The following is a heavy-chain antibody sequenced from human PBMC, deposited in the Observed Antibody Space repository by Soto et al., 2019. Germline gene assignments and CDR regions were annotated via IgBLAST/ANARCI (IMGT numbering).Heavy chain of an antibody. CDR3: ANGPRIAVAGLIFGY. CDR2: ISYDGSNK. CDR1: GFTFSSYG. Sequence: GGSLRLSCAASGFTFSSYGMHWVRQAPGKGLEWVAVISYDGSNKYYADSVKGRFTISRDNSKNTLYLQMNSLRAEDTAVYYCANGPRIAVAGLIFGYWGQGTLVTVSS. V-gene: IGHV3-30*18. D-gene: IGHD6-19*01. J-gene: IGHJ4*02.